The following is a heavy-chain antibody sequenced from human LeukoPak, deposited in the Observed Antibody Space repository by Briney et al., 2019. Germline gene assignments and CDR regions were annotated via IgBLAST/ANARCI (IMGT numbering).Heavy chain of an antibody. Sequence: GGSLRLSCAASGFPFSTFAMSWVRQAPGKGLEWVSSIRRSDGSTYYADSVKGRFAISRDNSKNTLYLQMNSLRAEDTDVYYCAKDVYGAFGGPYYWGQRTPVTVSS. CDR2: IRRSDGST. D-gene: IGHD4-17*01. J-gene: IGHJ4*02. V-gene: IGHV3-23*01. CDR1: GFPFSTFA. CDR3: AKDVYGAFGGPYY.